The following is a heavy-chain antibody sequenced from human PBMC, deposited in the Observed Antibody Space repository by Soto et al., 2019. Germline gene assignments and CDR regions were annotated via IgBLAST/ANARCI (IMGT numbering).Heavy chain of an antibody. CDR3: ARPLWRDDYNWGYFDL. Sequence: QVQLVESGGGMVQPGRSLRLSSAASGFTFSSYAMHWVRQAPGKGLEWVAVISYDGSNKYYADSVKGRFTISRDNSKNTLYLQMNSLRAEDTAVYYCARPLWRDDYNWGYFDLWGRGTLVTVSS. D-gene: IGHD4-4*01. CDR2: ISYDGSNK. V-gene: IGHV3-30-3*01. CDR1: GFTFSSYA. J-gene: IGHJ2*01.